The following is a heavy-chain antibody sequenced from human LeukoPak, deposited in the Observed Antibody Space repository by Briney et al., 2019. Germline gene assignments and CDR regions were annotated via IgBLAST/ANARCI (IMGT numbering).Heavy chain of an antibody. D-gene: IGHD2-15*01. CDR1: GFTFSHYT. CDR2: ISSAGRYI. V-gene: IGHV3-21*01. CDR3: ARASILPRCFGGSCFAPLDY. Sequence: KSGGSLGLSCTASGFTFSHYTMTWVRQAPGKGLEWVSSISSAGRYIYYSESLKGRFTVSRDDASSSLSLQMDSLRAEDSAVYYCARASILPRCFGGSCFAPLDYGGQGSLIAVSS. J-gene: IGHJ4*02.